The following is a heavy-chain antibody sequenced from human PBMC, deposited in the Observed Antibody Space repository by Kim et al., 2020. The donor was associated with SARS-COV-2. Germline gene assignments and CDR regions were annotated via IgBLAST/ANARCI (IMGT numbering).Heavy chain of an antibody. CDR2: GDNT. Sequence: GDNTSYAEPVKGRLHISRDNSKNTLYLPMNRLRAEDTAVYYCAKGGGMDVWGQGTTVPVSS. V-gene: IGHV3-23*01. CDR3: AKGGGMDV. J-gene: IGHJ6*02. D-gene: IGHD3-16*01.